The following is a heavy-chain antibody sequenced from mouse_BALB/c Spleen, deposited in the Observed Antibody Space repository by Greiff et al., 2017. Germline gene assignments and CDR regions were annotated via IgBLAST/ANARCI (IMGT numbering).Heavy chain of an antibody. Sequence: VMLVESGAELAKPGASVKMSCKASGYTFTSYWMHWVKQRPGQGLEWIGYINPSTGYTEYNQKFKDKATLTADKSSSTAYMQLSSLTSEDSAVYYCARGGYWGYFDVWGAGTTVTVSS. CDR2: INPSTGYT. CDR3: ARGGYWGYFDV. D-gene: IGHD2-3*01. CDR1: GYTFTSYW. J-gene: IGHJ1*01. V-gene: IGHV1-7*01.